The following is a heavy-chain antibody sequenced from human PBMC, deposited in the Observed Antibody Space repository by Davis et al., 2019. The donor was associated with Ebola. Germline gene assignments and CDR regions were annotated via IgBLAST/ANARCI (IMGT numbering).Heavy chain of an antibody. CDR3: ARQESLYGNSDY. Sequence: GESLKILRHGSGYSFTTYWIAWVRQTPAKGLEWMGIIYPGNSDTRYSPAFEGQVTISVDRSTNTAYLQWSSLKASDIAMYYCARQESLYGNSDYWGQGTLVTVSS. CDR1: GYSFTTYW. J-gene: IGHJ4*02. D-gene: IGHD2/OR15-2a*01. V-gene: IGHV5-51*01. CDR2: IYPGNSDT.